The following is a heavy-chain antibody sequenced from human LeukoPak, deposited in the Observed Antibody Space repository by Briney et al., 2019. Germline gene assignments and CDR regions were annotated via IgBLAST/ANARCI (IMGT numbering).Heavy chain of an antibody. CDR1: GFTFSSYW. Sequence: GGSLRLSCAASGFTFSSYWMSWVRQAPGKGLEWVANIKQDGSEKYYVDSVKGRFTISRDNAENTLHLQMDNLRAEDTAVYYCARGLRPVDYWGQGTLVTVSS. J-gene: IGHJ4*02. D-gene: IGHD4-17*01. CDR2: IKQDGSEK. V-gene: IGHV3-7*02. CDR3: ARGLRPVDY.